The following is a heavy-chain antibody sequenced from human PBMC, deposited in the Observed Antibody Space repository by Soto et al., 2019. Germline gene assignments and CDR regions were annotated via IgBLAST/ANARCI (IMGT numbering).Heavy chain of an antibody. CDR1: GFTFSSYG. CDR3: AKERYSRDSSGYYYDY. V-gene: IGHV3-30*18. Sequence: GGSLRLSCAASGFTFSSYGMHWVRQAPGKGLEWVAVISYDGSNKYYADSVKGRFTISRDNSKNTLYLQMNSLRAEDTAVYYCAKERYSRDSSGYYYDYWGQGTLVTVSS. D-gene: IGHD3-22*01. J-gene: IGHJ4*02. CDR2: ISYDGSNK.